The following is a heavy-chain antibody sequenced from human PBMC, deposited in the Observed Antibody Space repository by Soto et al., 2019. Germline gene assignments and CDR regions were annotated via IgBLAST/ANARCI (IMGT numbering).Heavy chain of an antibody. Sequence: EVQLVESGGGLVKPGGSLRLSCAASGFTFSSYSMNWVRQAPGKGLEWVSSISSSSSYIYYADSVKGRFTISRDKAKNSLYLQMNSLRAEDTAVYYCARDQGAGGGNSLDYWGQGTLVTVSS. D-gene: IGHD2-21*02. CDR3: ARDQGAGGGNSLDY. J-gene: IGHJ4*02. V-gene: IGHV3-21*01. CDR1: GFTFSSYS. CDR2: ISSSSSYI.